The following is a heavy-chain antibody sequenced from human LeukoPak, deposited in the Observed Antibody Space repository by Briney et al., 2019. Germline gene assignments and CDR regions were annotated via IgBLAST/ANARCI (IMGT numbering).Heavy chain of an antibody. J-gene: IGHJ6*02. Sequence: ASVKVSCKASGYTFTSYGISWVRQAPGQGLEWMGWISAYNGNTNYAQKLQGRVTMTTDTSTSTAYMELRSLRSDDTAVYYCARDCEWYLGLRPVYYYYGMDVWGQGTLVTVSS. V-gene: IGHV1-18*01. D-gene: IGHD5-12*01. CDR1: GYTFTSYG. CDR3: ARDCEWYLGLRPVYYYYGMDV. CDR2: ISAYNGNT.